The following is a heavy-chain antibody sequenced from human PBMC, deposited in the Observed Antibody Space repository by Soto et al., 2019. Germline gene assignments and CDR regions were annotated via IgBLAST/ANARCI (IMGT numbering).Heavy chain of an antibody. V-gene: IGHV3-21*01. Sequence: EVQLVECGGGLVKPGGSLRLSCAASGFTFSSYSMNWVRQAPGKGLEWVSSISSSSSYIHYADSVKGRFTISRDNAKNSLYLQMNSLRAEDTAVYYCARDNTMGTGYFDYWGQGTLVTVSS. CDR2: ISSSSSYI. CDR1: GFTFSSYS. CDR3: ARDNTMGTGYFDY. D-gene: IGHD3-10*01. J-gene: IGHJ4*02.